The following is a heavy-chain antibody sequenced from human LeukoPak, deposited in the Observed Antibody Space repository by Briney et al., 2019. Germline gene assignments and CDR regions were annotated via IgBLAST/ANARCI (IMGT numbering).Heavy chain of an antibody. J-gene: IGHJ4*02. CDR1: GFTFDDYA. V-gene: IGHV3-23*01. CDR2: ISGGGDIT. D-gene: IGHD2-21*02. CDR3: VREDTPATANY. Sequence: GRSLRLSCAASGFTFDDYAMHWVRQAPGKGLEWVSAISGGGDITYYADSVTGRFTISRDNSKDTLFLQMHSLRPGDTAVYYCVREDTPATANYWGQGTLVTISS.